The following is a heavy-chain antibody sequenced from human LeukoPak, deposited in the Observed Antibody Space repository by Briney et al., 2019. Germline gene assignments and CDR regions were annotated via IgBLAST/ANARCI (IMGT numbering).Heavy chain of an antibody. CDR3: ARVDPRGAMALYFDY. CDR1: GDSISSHY. J-gene: IGHJ4*02. D-gene: IGHD3-16*01. V-gene: IGHV4-59*11. Sequence: SETLSLTCTVSGDSISSHYWSWIRQPPGEGLEYIGYIYNSGSTNYNPSLKSRITISADTSKNQFSLKLSSVTAADTAVYHCARVDPRGAMALYFDYWGQGTLVTVSS. CDR2: IYNSGST.